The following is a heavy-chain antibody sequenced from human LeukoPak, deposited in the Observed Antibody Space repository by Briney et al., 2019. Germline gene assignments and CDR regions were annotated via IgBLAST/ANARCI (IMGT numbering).Heavy chain of an antibody. D-gene: IGHD3-3*01. CDR2: VSGSSATT. CDR1: GFTFSNFA. CDR3: AKGSYDFWSGYYF. J-gene: IGHJ4*02. V-gene: IGHV3-23*01. Sequence: PGGSLRLSCAASGFTFSNFAMSWVRQAPGKGLEWVSGVSGSSATTYYADSVKGRFTISRDNSKNTLYLQMSSLRAEDTAVYYCAKGSYDFWSGYYFWGQGTLVTVSS.